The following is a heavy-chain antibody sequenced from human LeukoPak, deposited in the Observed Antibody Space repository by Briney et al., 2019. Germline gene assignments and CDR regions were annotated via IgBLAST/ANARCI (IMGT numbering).Heavy chain of an antibody. CDR1: VFTFSDYT. CDR3: VRVIYDSSAYYYDY. D-gene: IGHD3-22*01. CDR2: ISSNGGST. Sequence: GGSLRLSCSASVFTFSDYTMHWVRQAPGKGLQYVSAISSNGGSTYYADSLKARFTISRDNSENTLYLEMSSLRVDDTAVYYCVRVIYDSSAYYYDYWGRGTLVSVS. J-gene: IGHJ4*02. V-gene: IGHV3-64D*09.